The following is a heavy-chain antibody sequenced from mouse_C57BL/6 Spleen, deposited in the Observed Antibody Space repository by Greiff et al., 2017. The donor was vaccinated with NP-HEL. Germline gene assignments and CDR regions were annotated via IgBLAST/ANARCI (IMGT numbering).Heavy chain of an antibody. D-gene: IGHD2-4*01. J-gene: IGHJ3*01. V-gene: IGHV14-1*01. CDR3: TGFYYDYEFAY. CDR2: IDPEDGDA. Sequence: EVKLQESGAELVRPGASVKLSCTASGFNIKDYYMHWVKQRPEQGLEWIGRIDPEDGDAEYAPKFQGKATMTADTSSNTAYLQLSSLTSEDTAVYYCTGFYYDYEFAYWGQGTLVTVSA. CDR1: GFNIKDYY.